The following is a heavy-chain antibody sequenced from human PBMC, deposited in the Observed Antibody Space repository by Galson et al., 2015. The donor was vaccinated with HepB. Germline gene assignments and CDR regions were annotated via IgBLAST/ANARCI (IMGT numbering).Heavy chain of an antibody. CDR1: GGTFSSYA. CDR3: ARDAESEGGAVAAPLDY. V-gene: IGHV1-69*06. Sequence: SVKVSCKASGGTFSSYAISWVRQAPGQGLEWMGGIIPIFGTANYAQKFQGRVTITADKSTSTAYMELSSLRSEDTAVYYCARDAESEGGAVAAPLDYWGQGTLVTVSS. J-gene: IGHJ4*02. CDR2: IIPIFGTA. D-gene: IGHD6-19*01.